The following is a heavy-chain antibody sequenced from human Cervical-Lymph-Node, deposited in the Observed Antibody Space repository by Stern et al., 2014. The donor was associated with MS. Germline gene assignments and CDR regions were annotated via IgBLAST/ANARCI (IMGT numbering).Heavy chain of an antibody. V-gene: IGHV1-69*01. D-gene: IGHD4-17*01. CDR2: IIPILGTP. Sequence: VQLVESGAEVKKPGSSVKVSCKASGGTFSTQAINWERHAPAQGLEWMGGIIPILGTPNYAQTFQGRGKLTADDHTTTAYMALSSLRSDDTAVYYCASATSVTLGAMDVWGQGTTVTVSS. J-gene: IGHJ6*02. CDR3: ASATSVTLGAMDV. CDR1: GGTFSTQA.